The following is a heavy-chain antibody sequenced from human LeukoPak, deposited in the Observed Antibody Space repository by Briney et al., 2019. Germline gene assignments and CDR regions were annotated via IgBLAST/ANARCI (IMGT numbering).Heavy chain of an antibody. Sequence: PSETLSLTCTVSGGSISSGGYYWSWIRQHPGKGLEWIGYIYYSGSTYYTPSLKSRVTISVDTSKNQFSLKLSSVTAADTAVYYCARGRGYCSGGSCYGNWFDPWGQGTLVTVSS. CDR1: GGSISSGGYY. J-gene: IGHJ5*02. CDR2: IYYSGST. CDR3: ARGRGYCSGGSCYGNWFDP. D-gene: IGHD2-15*01. V-gene: IGHV4-31*03.